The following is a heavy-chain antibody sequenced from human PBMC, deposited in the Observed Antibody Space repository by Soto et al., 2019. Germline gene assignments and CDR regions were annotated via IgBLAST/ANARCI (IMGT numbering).Heavy chain of an antibody. Sequence: LGESLKISCKGSGYSFTSYWIGWVRQMPGKGLEWMGIIYPGDSDTRYSPSFQGQVTISADKSISTAYLQWSSLKASDTAMYYCASTSSSSWYGDYYYYGMDVWGQGTTVTVSS. D-gene: IGHD6-13*01. J-gene: IGHJ6*02. CDR3: ASTSSSSWYGDYYYYGMDV. CDR1: GYSFTSYW. CDR2: IYPGDSDT. V-gene: IGHV5-51*01.